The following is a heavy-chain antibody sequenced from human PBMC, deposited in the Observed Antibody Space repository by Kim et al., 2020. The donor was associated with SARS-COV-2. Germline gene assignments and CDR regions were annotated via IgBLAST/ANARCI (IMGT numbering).Heavy chain of an antibody. CDR1: GTPITTYY. V-gene: IGHV4-59*08. Sequence: SEILSLTCTVSGTPITTYYWSWIRQSPGKGLEWIGSIYHNGNTKDNPSLRSRLTISIDTSKNQFTLRLRSVTAADTAVYYCASQITLWFGGYMNVWGKGT. CDR3: ASQITLWFGGYMNV. J-gene: IGHJ6*03. CDR2: IYHNGNT. D-gene: IGHD3-10*01.